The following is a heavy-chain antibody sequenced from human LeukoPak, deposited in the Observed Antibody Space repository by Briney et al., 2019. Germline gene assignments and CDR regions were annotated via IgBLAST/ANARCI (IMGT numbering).Heavy chain of an antibody. V-gene: IGHV1-46*01. CDR3: ARVIKSAYYYGSGSDGYDY. CDR1: GYTFTSYY. CDR2: INPSGGST. J-gene: IGHJ4*02. D-gene: IGHD3-10*01. Sequence: ASVKVSCKASGYTFTSYYMHWVRQAPGQGLEWMGIINPSGGSTSYAQKFQGRVTMTTDTSTSTVYMELSSLRSEDTAVYYCARVIKSAYYYGSGSDGYDYWGQGTLVAVSS.